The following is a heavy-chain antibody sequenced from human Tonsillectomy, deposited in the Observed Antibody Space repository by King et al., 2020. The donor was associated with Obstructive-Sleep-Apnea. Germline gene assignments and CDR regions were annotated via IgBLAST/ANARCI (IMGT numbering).Heavy chain of an antibody. CDR1: GFSFSSYA. Sequence: EVQLVESGGGLVQPGGSLRVSCAASGFSFSSYAMSWVRQGPGKGLEWVSTIRAAGGSTYYTDSVKGRFTITRDNSKNTLYLQMNSLRADDTAVYYCASGFGEAVGYWGQGTLVTVSS. V-gene: IGHV3-23*04. J-gene: IGHJ4*02. CDR3: ASGFGEAVGY. D-gene: IGHD3-10*01. CDR2: IRAAGGST.